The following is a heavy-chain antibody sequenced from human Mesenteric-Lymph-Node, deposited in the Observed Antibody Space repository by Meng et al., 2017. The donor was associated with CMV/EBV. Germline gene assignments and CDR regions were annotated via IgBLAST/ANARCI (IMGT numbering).Heavy chain of an antibody. CDR1: GFTFSSYA. CDR3: AREKGYYDFWSGHDGIYYYYGMDV. Sequence: GESLKISCAASGFTFSSYAMSWVRQAPGKGLEWVSAISGSGGSTYYADSVKGRFTISRDNSKNTLYLQMNSLRAEDTAVYYCAREKGYYDFWSGHDGIYYYYGMDVWGQGTTVTVSS. J-gene: IGHJ6*02. V-gene: IGHV3-23*01. D-gene: IGHD3-3*01. CDR2: ISGSGGST.